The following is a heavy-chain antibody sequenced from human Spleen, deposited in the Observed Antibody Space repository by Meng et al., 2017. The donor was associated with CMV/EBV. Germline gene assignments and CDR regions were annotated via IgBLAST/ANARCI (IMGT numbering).Heavy chain of an antibody. CDR3: ARAPEDYGSGSPRQ. CDR2: VYYSGTT. V-gene: IGHV4-39*07. D-gene: IGHD3-10*01. CDR1: GGSISSTNYY. Sequence: SETLSLTCTVSGGSISSTNYYWGWIRQPPGKGLEWIGSVYYSGTTYYNPSLKSRVSIPVDTSKNQFSLKLSSVTAADTAVYYCARAPEDYGSGSPRQWGQGTLVTVSS. J-gene: IGHJ4*02.